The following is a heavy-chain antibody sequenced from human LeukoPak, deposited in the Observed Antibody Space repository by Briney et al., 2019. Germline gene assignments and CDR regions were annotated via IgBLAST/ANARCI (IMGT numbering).Heavy chain of an antibody. V-gene: IGHV4-59*01. CDR3: ARGGDYGDLRYFDY. J-gene: IGHJ4*02. D-gene: IGHD4-17*01. CDR1: GGSISSYY. Sequence: SETLSLTCTVSGGSISSYYWSWIRQPPGKGLEWIGYIYYSGSTNYNPSLKSRVTVSVDTSKNQFSLKLNSVTAADTAVYYCARGGDYGDLRYFDYWGQGTLVTVSS. CDR2: IYYSGST.